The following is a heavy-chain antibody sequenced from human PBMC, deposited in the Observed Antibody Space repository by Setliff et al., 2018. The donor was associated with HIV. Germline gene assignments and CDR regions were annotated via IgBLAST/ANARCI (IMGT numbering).Heavy chain of an antibody. Sequence: ETLSLTCTVSGGSISTHYWSWIRQPPGKGLEWIGTVYYYADSVKGRFTISRDNSKNTLYLQMNSLRAEDTAVYYCAKPGIVPAAEFVDYWGQGTLVTVSS. CDR2: VY. J-gene: IGHJ4*02. D-gene: IGHD2-2*01. CDR1: GGSISTHY. CDR3: AKPGIVPAAEFVDY. V-gene: IGHV3-66*02.